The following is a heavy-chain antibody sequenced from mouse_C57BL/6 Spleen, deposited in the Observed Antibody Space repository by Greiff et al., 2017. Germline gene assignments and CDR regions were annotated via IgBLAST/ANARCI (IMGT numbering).Heavy chain of an antibody. CDR1: GFTFSSYG. J-gene: IGHJ2*01. V-gene: IGHV5-6*01. CDR3: AGLVVSKGYFDY. Sequence: EVKLVESGGDLVKPGGSLKLSCAASGFTFSSYGMSWVRQTPDKRLEWVATISSGGSYTYYPDSVKGRFPISRDNAKNTLYLQMSSLKSEDTAMYYCAGLVVSKGYFDYWGQGTTLTVSS. CDR2: ISSGGSYT. D-gene: IGHD1-1*01.